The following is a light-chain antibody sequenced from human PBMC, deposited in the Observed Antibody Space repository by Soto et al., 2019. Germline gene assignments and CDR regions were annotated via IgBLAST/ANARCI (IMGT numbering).Light chain of an antibody. CDR2: DAS. CDR3: QQRSNWPRT. J-gene: IGKJ2*02. Sequence: EIVLTQSPATLSLSPGERATLSCRASQSVSSYLAWYQQKPGQAPRLLIYDASNRATGIPARFSGSWSGTDFTLTISSLEPEDFAVYYCQQRSNWPRTFGQGNKLAIK. CDR1: QSVSSY. V-gene: IGKV3-11*01.